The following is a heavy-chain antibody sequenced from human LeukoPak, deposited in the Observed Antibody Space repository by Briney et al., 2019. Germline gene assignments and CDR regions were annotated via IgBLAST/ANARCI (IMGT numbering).Heavy chain of an antibody. J-gene: IGHJ4*02. CDR1: GFTFSSYW. CDR3: AKDQVVPAAISFDY. D-gene: IGHD2-2*01. CDR2: IKQDGSEK. Sequence: PGGSLRLSCAASGFTFSSYWMSWVRQAPGKGLEWVANIKQDGSEKYYVDSVKGRFTISRDNAKNSLYLQMNSLRAEDTAVYYCAKDQVVPAAISFDYWGQGTLVTVSS. V-gene: IGHV3-7*03.